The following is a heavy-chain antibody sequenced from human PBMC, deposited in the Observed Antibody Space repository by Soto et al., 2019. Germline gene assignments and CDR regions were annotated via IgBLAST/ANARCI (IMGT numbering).Heavy chain of an antibody. Sequence: QLQLQESGSGLVKPSQTLSLTCAVSGGSFSSGDYSWTWIRQPPGKGLEWIGYTYPGGNTYYNPSLKSRVTMSLDRSKNQFSLNLSSVTAADTAVYYCARGGTYSYESRGFLTNWFDPWGQGTLVTVSS. CDR1: GGSFSSGDYS. CDR3: ARGGTYSYESRGFLTNWFDP. D-gene: IGHD3-22*01. V-gene: IGHV4-30-2*01. J-gene: IGHJ5*02. CDR2: TYPGGNT.